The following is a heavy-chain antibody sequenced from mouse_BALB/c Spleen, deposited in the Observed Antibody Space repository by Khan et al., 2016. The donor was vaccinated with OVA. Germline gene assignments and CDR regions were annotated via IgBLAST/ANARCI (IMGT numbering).Heavy chain of an antibody. J-gene: IGHJ4*01. CDR1: GYTFINNG. D-gene: IGHD1-2*01. CDR2: INTYPGKP. CDR3: AREVYGVTVDD. V-gene: IGHV9-3-1*01. Sequence: QIQLVQSGPELKKPGETVKISCKASGYTFINNGMNWVKLAPGKGFKWMGWINTYPGKPAYADDFKRRFAFSLVTSASTAYLQINNLKNEDTAPYLCAREVYGVTVDDWGQGTAVT.